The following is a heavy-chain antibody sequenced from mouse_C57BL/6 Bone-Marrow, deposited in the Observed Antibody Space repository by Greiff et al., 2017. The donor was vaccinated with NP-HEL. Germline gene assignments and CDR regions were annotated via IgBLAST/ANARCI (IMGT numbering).Heavy chain of an antibody. CDR3: APLSFYGSSPIAY. Sequence: QVQLQQPGAELVKPGASVKLSCKASGYTFTSYWMSWVKQRPGQGLEWIGMIHPNSGSTNYNEKFKSKVTLTVDKSSSTAYMQLSSLTSEDSAVYYCAPLSFYGSSPIAYWGQGTLVTVSA. V-gene: IGHV1-64*01. D-gene: IGHD1-1*01. J-gene: IGHJ3*01. CDR2: IHPNSGST. CDR1: GYTFTSYW.